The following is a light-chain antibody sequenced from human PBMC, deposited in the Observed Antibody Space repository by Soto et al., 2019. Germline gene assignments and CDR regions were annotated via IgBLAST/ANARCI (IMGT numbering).Light chain of an antibody. CDR1: SSNIGTNY. Sequence: QSVLTQPHSASGTPGERVTISCSGSSSNIGTNYVYWYQHLPGTAPKLLIYRNNQRPSGVPDRFSGSKSGTSASLTISGLRSEDEADYYCATWDGNLSGVFGGGTKVTVL. CDR2: RNN. CDR3: ATWDGNLSGV. V-gene: IGLV1-47*01. J-gene: IGLJ2*01.